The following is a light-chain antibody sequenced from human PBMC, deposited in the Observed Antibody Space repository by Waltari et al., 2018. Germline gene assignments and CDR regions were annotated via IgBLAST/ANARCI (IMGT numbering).Light chain of an antibody. Sequence: QSALTQPASVSGSPGQSITISCTGTSSDVGSYNLVSWYQQHPGKAPKLMIYEGSKRPSGVSNRFSGSKSSNTASLRISGLQAEDEADYYCCSYAGSSTFEVFGGGTKLTVL. J-gene: IGLJ2*01. CDR2: EGS. CDR3: CSYAGSSTFEV. V-gene: IGLV2-23*03. CDR1: SSDVGSYNL.